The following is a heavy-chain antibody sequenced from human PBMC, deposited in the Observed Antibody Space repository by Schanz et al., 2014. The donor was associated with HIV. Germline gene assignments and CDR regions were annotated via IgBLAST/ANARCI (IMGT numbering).Heavy chain of an antibody. Sequence: QVYLAQSGAEVKKPGSSVKVSCKASGGTFKYYGINWVRQAPGQGLEWMGGIIPMFRPANYAQRFQGRVTISADESMTTAYMELSSLKSEDTAVYYCARSHYSVVSSRAMDVWGQGTTVTVSS. V-gene: IGHV1-69*01. J-gene: IGHJ6*02. CDR2: IIPMFRPA. CDR1: GGTFKYYG. CDR3: ARSHYSVVSSRAMDV. D-gene: IGHD2-15*01.